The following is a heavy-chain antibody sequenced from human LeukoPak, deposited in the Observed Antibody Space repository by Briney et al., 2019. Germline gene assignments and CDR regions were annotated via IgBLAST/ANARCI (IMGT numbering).Heavy chain of an antibody. CDR3: AREEWTSRGYSGYDYLY. V-gene: IGHV1-2*02. J-gene: IGHJ4*02. CDR2: INPNSGGT. Sequence: ASVTVSCKASGYTFTGYYMHWVRQAPGQGLEWMGWINPNSGGTNYAQKFQGRVTMTRDTSISTAYMELSRLRSDDTAVYYCAREEWTSRGYSGYDYLYWGQGTLVTVSS. CDR1: GYTFTGYY. D-gene: IGHD5-12*01.